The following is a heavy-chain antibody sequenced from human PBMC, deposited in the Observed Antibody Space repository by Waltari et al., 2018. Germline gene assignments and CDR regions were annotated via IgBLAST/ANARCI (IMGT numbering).Heavy chain of an antibody. CDR3: AAATSYDSSGAFDY. J-gene: IGHJ4*02. CDR2: IVVGSGNT. CDR1: GFTFTSSA. V-gene: IGHV1-58*01. D-gene: IGHD3-22*01. Sequence: QMQLVQSGPEVKKPGTSVKVSCKASGFTFTSSAVQWVRQARGQRLEWIGWIVVGSGNTNYAQKFQERVTITRDMSTRTAYMELSSLRSEDTAVYYCAAATSYDSSGAFDYWGQGTLVTVSS.